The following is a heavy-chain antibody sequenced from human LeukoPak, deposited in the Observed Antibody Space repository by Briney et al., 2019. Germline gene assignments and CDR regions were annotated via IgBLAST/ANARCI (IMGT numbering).Heavy chain of an antibody. CDR3: ARGRGRMVRGVINWFDP. CDR1: GYTFTSYD. CDR2: MNPNSGNT. V-gene: IGHV1-8*01. Sequence: ASVKVSCKASGYTFTSYDINWVRQAPGQGLEWMGWMNPNSGNTGYAQKFQGRVTMTRNTSISTAYMELSSLRSEDTAVYYCARGRGRMVRGVINWFDPWGQGTLVAVSS. D-gene: IGHD3-10*01. J-gene: IGHJ5*02.